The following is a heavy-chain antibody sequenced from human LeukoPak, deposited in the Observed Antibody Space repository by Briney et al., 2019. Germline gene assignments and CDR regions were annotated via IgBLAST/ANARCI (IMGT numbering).Heavy chain of an antibody. CDR2: ISGRGGST. Sequence: GGSLRLSCAASGFTFSSYAMSWVRQAPGKGLEWVSAISGRGGSTSSADSVKGRFTISRDNSKNKQYLQMNSMRAEDTAVYYCAKDFIAVAGNDDGYFDYWGQGTLVTVSS. V-gene: IGHV3-23*01. J-gene: IGHJ4*02. CDR3: AKDFIAVAGNDDGYFDY. CDR1: GFTFSSYA. D-gene: IGHD6-19*01.